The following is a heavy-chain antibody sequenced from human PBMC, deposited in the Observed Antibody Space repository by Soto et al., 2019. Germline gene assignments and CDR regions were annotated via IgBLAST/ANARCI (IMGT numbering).Heavy chain of an antibody. J-gene: IGHJ4*02. D-gene: IGHD3-22*01. CDR2: IWYDGSNK. CDR3: ARRQYYYDSSGYFRIGPLDY. CDR1: GFTFSSYG. Sequence: GSLRLSCAASGFTFSSYGMHWVRQAPGKGLEWVAVIWYDGSNKYYADSVKGRFTISRDNSKNTLYLQMNSLRAEDTAVYYCARRQYYYDSSGYFRIGPLDYWGQGTLVTVSS. V-gene: IGHV3-33*01.